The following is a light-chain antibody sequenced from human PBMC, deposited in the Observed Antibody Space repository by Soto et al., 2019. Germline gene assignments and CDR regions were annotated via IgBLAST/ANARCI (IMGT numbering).Light chain of an antibody. CDR3: TSYTSRDTVV. J-gene: IGLJ2*01. CDR1: RSDVGTYNR. V-gene: IGLV2-18*02. CDR2: EVK. Sequence: QSALTQPPSVSGSPGQSVTISCTGTRSDVGTYNRVSWYQQPPGTAPKLMIYEVKIRPSGVPDRFSGSKSGNTASLTISGLQAEDEADYYCTSYTSRDTVVFGGGTKLTVL.